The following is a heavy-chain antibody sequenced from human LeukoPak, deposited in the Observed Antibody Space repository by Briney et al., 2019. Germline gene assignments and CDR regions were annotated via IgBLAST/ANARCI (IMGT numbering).Heavy chain of an antibody. V-gene: IGHV1-8*01. Sequence: ASVKVSCKASGYTLTSYDINWVRQATGQGLEWMGWMNPNSGNAAYAQKFQGRVTMTRNTSISTAYMELSSLRSEDTAVYYCARGSASSGYYAGTFDYWGQGTLVTVSS. CDR1: GYTLTSYD. CDR3: ARGSASSGYYAGTFDY. CDR2: MNPNSGNA. J-gene: IGHJ4*02. D-gene: IGHD3-22*01.